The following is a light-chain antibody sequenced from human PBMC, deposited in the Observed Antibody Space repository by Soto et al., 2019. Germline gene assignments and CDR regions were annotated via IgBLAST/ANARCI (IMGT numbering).Light chain of an antibody. J-gene: IGKJ1*01. V-gene: IGKV3-20*01. CDR3: QQYGASPPRT. CDR1: QGVNSKY. CDR2: GVS. Sequence: EIVLTQSPGTLSLSPGERATVSCRASQGVNSKYLAWYQQKRGQAPRLLIYGVSTRAAGIPDRFSGSGSGTVFTLTISRLEPEDLAVSFCQQYGASPPRTVGQGTTVEVK.